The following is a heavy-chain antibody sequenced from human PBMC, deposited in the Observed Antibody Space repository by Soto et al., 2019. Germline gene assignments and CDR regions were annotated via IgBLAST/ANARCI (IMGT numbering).Heavy chain of an antibody. D-gene: IGHD3-16*01. CDR3: AKDSHWGITSHTHDH. CDR1: GFSFRSSP. Sequence: EVQLLESGGGLVQPGGSLRLSCAVSGFSFRSSPMSWVRRAPGKGLEWVSGINGGDDSKHYAESVRGRFTITRDNSKNTLLLQMNSLIAEDTAIDYCAKDSHWGITSHTHDHWGQGTLVTVSS. V-gene: IGHV3-23*01. CDR2: INGGDDSK. J-gene: IGHJ4*02.